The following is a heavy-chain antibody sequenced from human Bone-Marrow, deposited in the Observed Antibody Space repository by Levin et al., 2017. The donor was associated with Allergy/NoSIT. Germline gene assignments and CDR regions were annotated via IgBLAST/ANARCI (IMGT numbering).Heavy chain of an antibody. CDR1: GFTFNDYP. CDR3: AKDIIWGSGFDH. V-gene: IGHV3-9*01. CDR2: ISGNGDNV. Sequence: GGSLRLSCAASGFTFNDYPMHWVRQAPGKGLEWVSGISGNGDNVAYADSVKGRFTISRDNAKNYLYLQMESLRTEDTAFYYCAKDIIWGSGFDHWGQGALVTVSS. D-gene: IGHD6-19*01. J-gene: IGHJ4*02.